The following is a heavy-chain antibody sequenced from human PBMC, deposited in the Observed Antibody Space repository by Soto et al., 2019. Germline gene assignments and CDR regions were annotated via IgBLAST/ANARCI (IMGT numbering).Heavy chain of an antibody. Sequence: SVKVSCKASGYTFTSYGISWVRQAPGQGLEWMGGIIPIFGTANYAQKFQGRVTITADESTSTAYMELSSLRSEDTAVYYCATYPRDGYNYYAFDIWGQGTMVTVSS. CDR3: ATYPRDGYNYYAFDI. CDR1: GYTFTSYG. CDR2: IIPIFGTA. V-gene: IGHV1-69*13. D-gene: IGHD5-12*01. J-gene: IGHJ3*02.